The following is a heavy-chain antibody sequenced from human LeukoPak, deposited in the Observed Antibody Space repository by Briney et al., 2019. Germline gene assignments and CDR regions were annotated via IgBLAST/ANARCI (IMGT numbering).Heavy chain of an antibody. Sequence: GGSLRLSCAASGFIFIMYAMSWVRQAPGKGLEWVSGISGSGYSTYYADSVKGRFTISRDNSKNTLYLQMNSLRAEDTAVYYCAKDGGSGTYYNYWGQGTLVTVSS. CDR1: GFIFIMYA. CDR3: AKDGGSGTYYNY. D-gene: IGHD1-26*01. V-gene: IGHV3-23*01. J-gene: IGHJ4*02. CDR2: ISGSGYST.